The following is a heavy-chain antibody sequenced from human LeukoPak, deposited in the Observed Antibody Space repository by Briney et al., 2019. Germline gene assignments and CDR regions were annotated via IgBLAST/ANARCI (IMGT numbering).Heavy chain of an antibody. J-gene: IGHJ4*02. Sequence: GGSLRLSCAVSGVYWMSWVRQAPGKGLEWVANINQDGSVIYYVDSVKGRFTISRDNAKNSLYLQLNSLRAEDTGVYYCATSSGAPGNMWGQGTLVTVSS. CDR1: GVYW. V-gene: IGHV3-7*01. D-gene: IGHD2-8*02. CDR3: ATSSGAPGNM. CDR2: INQDGSVI.